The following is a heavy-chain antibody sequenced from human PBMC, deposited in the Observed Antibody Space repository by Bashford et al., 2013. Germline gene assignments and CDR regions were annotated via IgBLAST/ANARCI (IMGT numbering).Heavy chain of an antibody. V-gene: IGHV3-33*01. CDR2: VWYDGSNT. CDR1: GFTLRSFG. CDR3: AREGGENVLTHIDYYGMDV. D-gene: IGHD2-21*01. Sequence: GGSLRLSCEVSGFTLRSFGMHWVRQTPGEGLEWVAVVWYDGSNTYYADSVKGRFTISRDNSKNTVYLQMNRLRVEDTAVYFCAREGGENVLTHIDYYGMDVWGQGTTVTVSS. J-gene: IGHJ6*02.